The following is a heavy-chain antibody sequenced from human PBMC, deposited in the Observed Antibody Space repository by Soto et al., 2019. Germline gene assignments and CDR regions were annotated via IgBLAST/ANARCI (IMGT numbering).Heavy chain of an antibody. Sequence: GASVKVCCKASGYTFNRRGITWVRQAPGQGLEWMGWISGYNGDINYEQKFQGRVTLSSDTLTSTVYLELKSLRFDDTAVYYCARVRIVGAREIDFWGQGTLVTVSS. CDR3: ARVRIVGAREIDF. D-gene: IGHD1-26*01. V-gene: IGHV1-18*04. CDR2: ISGYNGDI. CDR1: GYTFNRRG. J-gene: IGHJ4*02.